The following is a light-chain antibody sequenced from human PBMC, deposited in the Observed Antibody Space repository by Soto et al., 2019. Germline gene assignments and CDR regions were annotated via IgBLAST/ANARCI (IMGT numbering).Light chain of an antibody. V-gene: IGKV3-15*01. J-gene: IGKJ5*01. CDR1: QSLSSN. CDR3: XXXXXXXIT. CDR2: GAS. Sequence: DIVMTQSPATLSVSPGERATLSCRASQSLSSNLAWYQQKPGQAPRLLIYGASTRATGIPARFSGSGSGTEFTLTISSLQSEDFAVXXXXXXXXXXITFXQGTRLEIK.